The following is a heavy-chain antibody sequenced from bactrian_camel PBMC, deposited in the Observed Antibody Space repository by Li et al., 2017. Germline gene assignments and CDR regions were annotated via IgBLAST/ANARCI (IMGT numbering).Heavy chain of an antibody. CDR3: AVDYCWVGESVRLDEYDY. V-gene: IGHV3S66*01. CDR1: GSNYAELS. J-gene: IGHJ4*01. D-gene: IGHD3*01. Sequence: QLVESGGDSVQAGGSLTLTCTYSGSNYAELSVAWFHQAQGEEREALARIYTGDGATFYADSVKGRFTISQDNSKNTLYLQMNDLKPDDTAMYYCAVDYCWVGESVRLDEYDYWGQGTQVTVS. CDR2: IYTGDGAT.